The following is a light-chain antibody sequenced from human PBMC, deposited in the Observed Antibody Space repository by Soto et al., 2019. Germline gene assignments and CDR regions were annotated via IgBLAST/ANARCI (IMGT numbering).Light chain of an antibody. CDR3: QQYNNWPPYT. Sequence: EILITQSPATLSVSRGERATLSCRANQAISSNLAWYQQKPGQAPRLLIYGASTRATGIPDRVSGSGSGTEFTLTISSLQSEDFAVYYCQQYNNWPPYTFGQGTRLEI. V-gene: IGKV3-15*01. J-gene: IGKJ5*01. CDR2: GAS. CDR1: QAISSN.